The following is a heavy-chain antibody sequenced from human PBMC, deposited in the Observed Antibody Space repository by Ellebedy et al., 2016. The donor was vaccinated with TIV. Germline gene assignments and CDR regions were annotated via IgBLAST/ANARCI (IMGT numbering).Heavy chain of an antibody. CDR3: AKVATMIVRVTYFDY. D-gene: IGHD3-22*01. J-gene: IGHJ4*02. CDR1: GFTFSSYA. Sequence: PGGSLRLSCAASGFTFSSYAISWVRQAPGKGLDWVSAISGSGDSTYYADSVKGRFTISRDNSKNTLYLQMNSLRAEDTAVYYCAKVATMIVRVTYFDYWGQGALVTVSS. V-gene: IGHV3-23*01. CDR2: ISGSGDST.